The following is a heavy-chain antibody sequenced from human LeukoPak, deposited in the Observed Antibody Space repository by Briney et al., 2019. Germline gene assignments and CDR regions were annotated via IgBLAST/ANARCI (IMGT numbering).Heavy chain of an antibody. Sequence: GGSLRLSCAASGFNFISYEMSWVRQAPGKGLEWVSYISSSGSSRYYTDSVKGRFTISRDNAKNSLYLHLNILRAEDTAVYYCARYSYDSSGYYYDSWGQGTLVTVSS. CDR3: ARYSYDSSGYYYDS. J-gene: IGHJ5*01. CDR1: GFNFISYE. V-gene: IGHV3-48*03. D-gene: IGHD3-22*01. CDR2: ISSSGSSR.